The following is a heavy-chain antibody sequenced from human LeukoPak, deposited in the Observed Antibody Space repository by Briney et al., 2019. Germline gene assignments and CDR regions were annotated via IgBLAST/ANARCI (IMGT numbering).Heavy chain of an antibody. D-gene: IGHD1-26*01. Sequence: SQTLSPTCAISGDSVSSNSAAWNWIRQSPSRGLEWLERTYQRSKWYNDYALSVKSRITINPDTSKNQFSLQLNSVTPEDTAVYYCARGVEGEWELDSFDYWGQGTLVTVSS. V-gene: IGHV6-1*01. CDR2: TYQRSKWYN. CDR3: ARGVEGEWELDSFDY. CDR1: GDSVSSNSAA. J-gene: IGHJ4*02.